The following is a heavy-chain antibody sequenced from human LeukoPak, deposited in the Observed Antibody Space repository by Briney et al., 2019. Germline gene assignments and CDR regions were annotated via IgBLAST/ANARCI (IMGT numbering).Heavy chain of an antibody. CDR3: ARVILGLSTYSGKKSSGWYVWYFDL. CDR2: ISGSGGST. CDR1: GFTFSSYS. V-gene: IGHV3-23*01. J-gene: IGHJ2*01. D-gene: IGHD6-19*01. Sequence: PGGSLRLSCAASGFTFSSYSMNWVRQAPGKGLEWVSAISGSGGSTYYADSVKGRFTISRDNSKNTLYLQMNSLRAEDTAVYYCARVILGLSTYSGKKSSGWYVWYFDLWGRGTLVTVSS.